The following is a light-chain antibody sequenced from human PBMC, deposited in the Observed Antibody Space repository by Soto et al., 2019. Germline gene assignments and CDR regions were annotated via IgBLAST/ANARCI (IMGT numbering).Light chain of an antibody. J-gene: IGKJ2*01. CDR2: DAS. V-gene: IGKV3-20*01. CDR3: QQYGSSSYT. Sequence: EIVLTQSPGTLSLSPGERATLSCRASQSVSSSYLAWYQQKPGQAPRLFIYDASSRATGIPDRFSGSGSGTDFTLTISRLEPEDFAVYYCQQYGSSSYTFGQGTKLEIK. CDR1: QSVSSSY.